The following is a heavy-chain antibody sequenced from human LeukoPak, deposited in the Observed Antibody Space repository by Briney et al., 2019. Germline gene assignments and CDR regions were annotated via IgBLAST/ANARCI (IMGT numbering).Heavy chain of an antibody. V-gene: IGHV4-4*07. CDR1: GSSISSNY. Sequence: SETLSLTCTVSGSSISSNYWYWIRQPAGKGLEWIGRIYTSGSTNYNPSLKSRVTMSADTSKIQFSLKLSSVTAADTAVYYCARGGIPYYFDYRGQGTLVTVSS. CDR2: IYTSGST. D-gene: IGHD6-25*01. J-gene: IGHJ4*02. CDR3: ARGGIPYYFDY.